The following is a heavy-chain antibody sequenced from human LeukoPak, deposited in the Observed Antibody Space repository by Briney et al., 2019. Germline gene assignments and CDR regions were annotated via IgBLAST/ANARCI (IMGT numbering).Heavy chain of an antibody. CDR2: IYYSGST. CDR3: ARAIAARPSDWFDP. D-gene: IGHD6-6*01. Sequence: SETLSLTCTVSGGSISSYYWSWIRQPPGKGLEWIGYIYYSGSTNYNPSLKSRVTISVDTSKNQFSLKLSSLTAADTAVYYCARAIAARPSDWFDPCSQGTLVTVSS. V-gene: IGHV4-59*01. J-gene: IGHJ5*02. CDR1: GGSISSYY.